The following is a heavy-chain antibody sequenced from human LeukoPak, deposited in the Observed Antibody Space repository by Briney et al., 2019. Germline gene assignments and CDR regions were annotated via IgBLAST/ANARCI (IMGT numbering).Heavy chain of an antibody. V-gene: IGHV3-74*01. D-gene: IGHD2-21*02. CDR3: AKSHGYCGGDCYIGGGGGPAFDI. CDR2: INSDGSST. J-gene: IGHJ3*02. Sequence: GGSLRLSCAASGFTFSSYWMHWVRQAPGKGLVWVSRINSDGSSTYYADSVKGRFTISRDNSKNTLYLQMNSLRAEDTAVYYCAKSHGYCGGDCYIGGGGGPAFDIWGQGTMVTVSS. CDR1: GFTFSSYW.